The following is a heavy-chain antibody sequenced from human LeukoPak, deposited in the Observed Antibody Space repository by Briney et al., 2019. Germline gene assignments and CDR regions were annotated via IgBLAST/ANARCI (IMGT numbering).Heavy chain of an antibody. CDR3: ARRRGDYGEGELDY. CDR2: FKNDGTP. CDR1: GFTVTSKH. D-gene: IGHD4-17*01. V-gene: IGHV3-66*01. J-gene: IGHJ4*02. Sequence: GGSLRLSCAASGFTVTSKHMGWVRQAPGKGLECVSLFKNDGTPSYADSVKDRFFISRDDSRNTVYLQMNGLRAEDTAVYYCARRRGDYGEGELDYWGQGTLVTVSS.